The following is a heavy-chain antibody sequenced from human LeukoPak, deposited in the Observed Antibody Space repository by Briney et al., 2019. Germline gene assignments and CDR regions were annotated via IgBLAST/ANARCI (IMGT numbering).Heavy chain of an antibody. Sequence: GGSLRLSCAASGFTFDDYAMHWVRQVPGKGLEWVFLINGDGGSTYYADSVGGRFTISRDNSKNSLYLQMNSLRTEDTALYFCASPIYVGYWGQGTLVTVSS. CDR3: ASPIYVGY. CDR2: INGDGGST. J-gene: IGHJ4*02. CDR1: GFTFDDYA. V-gene: IGHV3-43*02. D-gene: IGHD1-26*01.